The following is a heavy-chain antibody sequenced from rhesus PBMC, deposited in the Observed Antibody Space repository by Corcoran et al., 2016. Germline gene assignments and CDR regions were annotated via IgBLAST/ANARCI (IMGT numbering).Heavy chain of an antibody. Sequence: QVQLQESGPGLVTPSETLSLTCAVSGGSVSSSNWWSLIRHPPGKGLEWIGYISGSTGSPYYKPYLRSRGTISTDSSKNQFSLKLSSVTAADTAVYYCAQSPTLYSNYVYFDYWGQGVLVTVSS. D-gene: IGHD4-23*01. V-gene: IGHV4-65*01. CDR3: AQSPTLYSNYVYFDY. J-gene: IGHJ4*01. CDR2: ISGSTGSP. CDR1: GGSVSSSNW.